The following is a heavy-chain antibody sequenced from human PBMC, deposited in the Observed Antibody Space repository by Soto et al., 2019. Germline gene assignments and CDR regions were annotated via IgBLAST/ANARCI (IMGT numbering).Heavy chain of an antibody. J-gene: IGHJ5*02. Sequence: ASVKVSCEASGYTFTSYDINWVRQATGQGLEWMGWMNPNSGNTGYAQKFQGRVTMTRNTSISTAYMELSSLRSEDTAVYYCARLETTYYDLLSRYFNWFVPWGQGTQVPISS. CDR2: MNPNSGNT. CDR3: ARLETTYYDLLSRYFNWFVP. CDR1: GYTFTSYD. V-gene: IGHV1-8*01. D-gene: IGHD3-3*01.